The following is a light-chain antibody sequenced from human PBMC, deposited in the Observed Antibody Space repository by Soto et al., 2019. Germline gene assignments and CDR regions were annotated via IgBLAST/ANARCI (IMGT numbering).Light chain of an antibody. V-gene: IGKV1-5*01. J-gene: IGKJ1*01. CDR3: QHYGGMWT. CDR1: QSITNR. Sequence: DIQMTQSPSTLSASVGDRVTITCRASQSITNRLAWYQQKPGKAPKVLIYDASNLEYGVPSRFSGSGFGTEFIVTISSLQPDDFATYWCQHYGGMWTFGQGTKVDIK. CDR2: DAS.